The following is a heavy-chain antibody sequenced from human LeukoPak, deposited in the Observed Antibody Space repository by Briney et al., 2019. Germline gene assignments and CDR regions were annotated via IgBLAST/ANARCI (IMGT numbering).Heavy chain of an antibody. CDR1: GGSISSGSYY. J-gene: IGHJ4*02. V-gene: IGHV4-61*02. D-gene: IGHD3-16*02. CDR3: ARENGMITFGGVIATFDY. CDR2: IYTSGST. Sequence: SPSETLSLTCTVSGGSISSGSYYWSWIRQPAGKGLEWIGRIYTSGSTNYNPSLKSRVTISVDTSKNQFSLKRISVTAADTAVYYCARENGMITFGGVIATFDYWGQGTLVTVSS.